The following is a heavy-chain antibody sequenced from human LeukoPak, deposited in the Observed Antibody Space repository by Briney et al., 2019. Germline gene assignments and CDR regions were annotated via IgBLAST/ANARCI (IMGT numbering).Heavy chain of an antibody. D-gene: IGHD4-17*01. Sequence: GRSLRLSCAASGFTFSRYAMHWVRQAPGEGLEWVAFVSVDGRHEDYGGSVEGRFSISRDNSKKTLYLQMNSLRAEDTAVYYCAKDNGDHAIDYWGRGTMVTVSS. V-gene: IGHV3-30*18. J-gene: IGHJ4*02. CDR1: GFTFSRYA. CDR3: AKDNGDHAIDY. CDR2: VSVDGRHE.